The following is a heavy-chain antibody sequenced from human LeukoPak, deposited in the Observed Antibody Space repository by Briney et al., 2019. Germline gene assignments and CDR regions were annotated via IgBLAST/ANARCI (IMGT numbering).Heavy chain of an antibody. CDR1: GYSFTSFW. J-gene: IGHJ6*04. CDR2: IYPGDSET. D-gene: IGHD2-15*01. CDR3: AKQRCIGDSCYRGEADWFDP. Sequence: GESLKISCKGSGYSFTSFWIGWVRQMPGKGLEWMGIIYPGDSETLYSPSFQGQVTISADKSINTAYLQWSSLKASDSAMYYCAKQRCIGDSCYRGEADWFDPWGKGTTVTVSS. V-gene: IGHV5-51*01.